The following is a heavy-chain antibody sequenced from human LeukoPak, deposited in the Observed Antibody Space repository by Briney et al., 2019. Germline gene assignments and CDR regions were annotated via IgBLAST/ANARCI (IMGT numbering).Heavy chain of an antibody. D-gene: IGHD3-22*01. CDR3: AKDLGRYYYDSSGSGDYFGY. CDR1: GFTFSSYA. CDR2: ISGSGGST. V-gene: IGHV3-23*01. Sequence: PGGSLRLSCAACGFTFSSYAMSWVRQAPGKGPEWVSTISGSGGSTYYADSVKGRFTISRDNSKNTLCLQMNSLRAEDTAVYYCAKDLGRYYYDSSGSGDYFGYWGQGTLVTVSS. J-gene: IGHJ4*02.